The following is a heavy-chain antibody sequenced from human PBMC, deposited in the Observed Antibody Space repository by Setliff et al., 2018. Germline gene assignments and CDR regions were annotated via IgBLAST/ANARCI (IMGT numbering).Heavy chain of an antibody. CDR1: GGSFTNYY. D-gene: IGHD3-3*01. CDR3: RYWSGYYNNDY. J-gene: IGHJ4*02. Sequence: ASETLSLTCTVYGGSFTNYYWGWIRQSPGKGLEWIGEINHSGSTNYNPSLKSRLTISVDASTNQFSLKLYSVTAADTAVYYCRYWSGYYNNDYWSQGTLVTVSS. CDR2: INHSGST. V-gene: IGHV4-34*01.